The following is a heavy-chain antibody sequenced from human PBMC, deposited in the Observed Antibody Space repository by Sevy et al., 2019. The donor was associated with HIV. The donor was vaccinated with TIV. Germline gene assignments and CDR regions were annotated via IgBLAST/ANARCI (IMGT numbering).Heavy chain of an antibody. J-gene: IGHJ6*02. CDR1: GFTFRNAW. CDR2: IVNDPDGGTT. V-gene: IGHV3-15*04. D-gene: IGHD5-18*01. Sequence: GRSLRLSCVASGFTFRNAWMTWVRQVPGKGLEWVGRIVNDPDGGTTDYAAPVKGRFIISRDDSKNTLYLQMNSLKTEDRAVDYCSTDIVVQSGYSYDFSRINPDFSHNRGADVWGQGTTVTVSS. CDR3: STDIVVQSGYSYDFSRINPDFSHNRGADV.